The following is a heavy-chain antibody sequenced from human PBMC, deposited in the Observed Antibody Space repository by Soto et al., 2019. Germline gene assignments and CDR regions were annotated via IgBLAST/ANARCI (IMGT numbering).Heavy chain of an antibody. CDR1: GGSVSSGSYY. J-gene: IGHJ4*02. CDR3: ATKAAAAQGSFAY. Sequence: PSETLSLTCTVSGGSVSSGSYYWSWIRQPPGKGLEWIGYIYYSGSTNYNPSLKSRVTISVDTSKNQFSLKLSSVTAADTAVYYCATKAAAAQGSFAYWGQGTLVTVLS. CDR2: IYYSGST. D-gene: IGHD6-13*01. V-gene: IGHV4-61*01.